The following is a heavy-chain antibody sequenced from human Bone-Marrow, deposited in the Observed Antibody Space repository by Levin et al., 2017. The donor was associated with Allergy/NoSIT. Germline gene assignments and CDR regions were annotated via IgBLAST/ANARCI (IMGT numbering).Heavy chain of an antibody. CDR1: GYSISSGYY. Sequence: SETLSLTCAVSGYSISSGYYWGWIRQPPGKGLEWIGSIYHSGSTYYSPSLKSRVTISLDTSKNQFSLRLSSVTAADTAVYYCARNTSPWGAHDAFDVWGQGTMLTVSS. J-gene: IGHJ3*01. CDR3: ARNTSPWGAHDAFDV. V-gene: IGHV4-38-2*01. CDR2: IYHSGST. D-gene: IGHD2-2*01.